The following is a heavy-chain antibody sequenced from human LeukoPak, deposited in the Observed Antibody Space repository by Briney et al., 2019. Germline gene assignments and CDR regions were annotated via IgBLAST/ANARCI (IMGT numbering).Heavy chain of an antibody. CDR1: GFTFSSYA. CDR3: AKVTYYYDSSGYYHY. CDR2: ISGSGGST. Sequence: PGGSLRLSCAASGFTFSSYAMSWVRQAPGKGLEWVSAISGSGGSTYYADSVKGRFTISRDNSKNTLYLQMNSLRAEDTAVYYCAKVTYYYDSSGYYHYWAQGTLVTVSS. D-gene: IGHD3-22*01. V-gene: IGHV3-23*01. J-gene: IGHJ4*02.